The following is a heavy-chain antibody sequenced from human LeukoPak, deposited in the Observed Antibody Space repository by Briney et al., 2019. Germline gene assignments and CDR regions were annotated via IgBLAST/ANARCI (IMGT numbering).Heavy chain of an antibody. CDR1: GFTFSSYW. CDR2: IKQDGSEK. V-gene: IGHV3-7*01. J-gene: IGHJ3*02. D-gene: IGHD3-3*01. CDR3: ARGGSRASWGGSFDI. Sequence: GGSLRLSCAASGFTFSSYWMSWVRQAPGKGLEWVANIKQDGSEKYYVDSVKGRFTISRDNAKNSLCLQMNSLRAEDTAVYYCARGGSRASWGGSFDIWGQGTMVTVSS.